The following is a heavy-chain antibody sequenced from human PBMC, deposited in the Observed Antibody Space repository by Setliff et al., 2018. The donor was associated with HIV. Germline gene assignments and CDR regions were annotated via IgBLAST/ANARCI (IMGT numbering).Heavy chain of an antibody. Sequence: ASVMVSCKASGYTFSGYYLHWVRQAPGQGLEWMGWINPNSGGTNYAQKFQGRVTMTRDTSISTAYMELSRLISDDTAVYYCVYSSGSGWFAPWGQGTLVTVSS. D-gene: IGHD6-19*01. V-gene: IGHV1-2*02. CDR1: GYTFSGYY. CDR3: VYSSGSGWFAP. CDR2: INPNSGGT. J-gene: IGHJ5*02.